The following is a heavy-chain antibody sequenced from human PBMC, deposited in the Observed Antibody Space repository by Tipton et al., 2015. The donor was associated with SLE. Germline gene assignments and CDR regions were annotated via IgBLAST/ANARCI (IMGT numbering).Heavy chain of an antibody. D-gene: IGHD3-16*01. J-gene: IGHJ6*03. CDR1: GGSFSVYY. Sequence: TLSLTCAVYGGSFSVYYWSWIRQPPGKGLEWIGEINHSGSTNYNPSLKSRVTISVDTSKNQFSLKLSSVTAADTAVYYCARGGGDPWYYYMDVWGKGTTVTVSS. CDR3: ARGGGDPWYYYMDV. CDR2: INHSGST. V-gene: IGHV4-34*01.